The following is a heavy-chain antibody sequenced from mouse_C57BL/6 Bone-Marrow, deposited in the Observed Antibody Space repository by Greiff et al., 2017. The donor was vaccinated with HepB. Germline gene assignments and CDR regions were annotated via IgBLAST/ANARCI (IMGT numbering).Heavy chain of an antibody. V-gene: IGHV5-15*01. Sequence: DVMLVESGGGLVQPGGSLILSCAASGFTFSDYGMAWVRQAPRKGPEWVAFISNLAYSIYYADTVTGRFTISRENAKNTLYLEMSSLRSEDTAMYYCARLYYYGSSPYAMDYWGQGTSVTVSS. D-gene: IGHD1-1*01. CDR1: GFTFSDYG. CDR3: ARLYYYGSSPYAMDY. J-gene: IGHJ4*01. CDR2: ISNLAYSI.